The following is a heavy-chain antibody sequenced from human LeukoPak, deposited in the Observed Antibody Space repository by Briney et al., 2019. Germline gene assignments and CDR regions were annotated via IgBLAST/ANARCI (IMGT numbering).Heavy chain of an antibody. J-gene: IGHJ4*02. CDR3: ARVYRSSSGPTLDY. D-gene: IGHD6-6*01. CDR2: ISSSGSTI. CDR1: GFTFPTYS. Sequence: PGGSLRLSCVTSGFTFPTYSMNWVRQAPGKGLEWVSYISSSGSTIYYADSVKGRFTISRDNAKNSLYLQMNSLRAEDTAVYYCARVYRSSSGPTLDYWGQGTLVTVSS. V-gene: IGHV3-48*04.